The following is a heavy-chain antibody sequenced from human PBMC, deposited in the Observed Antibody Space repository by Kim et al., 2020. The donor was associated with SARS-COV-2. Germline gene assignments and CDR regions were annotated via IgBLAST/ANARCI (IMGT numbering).Heavy chain of an antibody. J-gene: IGHJ5*02. CDR3: ARGSGGGWFDP. Sequence: PTYAKGFTGRFVFSLDTSVSTAYLQISSLKAEDTAVYYCARGSGGGWFDPWGQGTLVTVSS. CDR2: P. V-gene: IGHV7-4-1*02. D-gene: IGHD3-10*01.